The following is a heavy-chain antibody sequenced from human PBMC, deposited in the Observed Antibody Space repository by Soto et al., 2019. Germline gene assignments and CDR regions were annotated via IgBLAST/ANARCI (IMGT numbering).Heavy chain of an antibody. V-gene: IGHV3-21*01. D-gene: IGHD6-19*01. CDR2: ISSSSYI. Sequence: GSLRLSCAASGFTFSSYSMNWVRQAPGKGLEWVSSISSSSYIYYADSVKGRFTISRDNAKNSLYLQMNSLRAEDTAVYYCARDPDSSYGFDPWGQGTLVTVSS. CDR1: GFTFSSYS. CDR3: ARDPDSSYGFDP. J-gene: IGHJ5*02.